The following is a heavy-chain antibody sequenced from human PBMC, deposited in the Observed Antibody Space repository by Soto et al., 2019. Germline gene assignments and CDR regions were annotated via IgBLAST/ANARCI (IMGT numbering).Heavy chain of an antibody. V-gene: IGHV4-4*02. Sequence: QVHLQESGPGLVAPSGTLSLTCTLSGGSVRAPDWWNWVRQSPDQGLEWIAEVHISGHSNYNPSLRSRVSVSRDSSKNQFYLNLNSVTAADTAIYYCARVRQGCSANNCYFDPWGQGTQVTISS. D-gene: IGHD1-1*01. CDR1: GGSVRAPDW. CDR2: VHISGHS. J-gene: IGHJ5*01. CDR3: ARVRQGCSANNCYFDP.